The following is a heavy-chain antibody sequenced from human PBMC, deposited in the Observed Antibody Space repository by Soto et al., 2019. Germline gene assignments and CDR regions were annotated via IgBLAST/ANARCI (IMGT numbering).Heavy chain of an antibody. D-gene: IGHD1-26*01. CDR3: ARDRLGSGSYDY. J-gene: IGHJ4*02. V-gene: IGHV4-30-2*01. Sequence: SETLSLTCAGSGGSISSSTYSWNWIRQPPGKGLEWIGYIYHSGSTSYNPSLNSRVTISVDRSKNQFSLRLNSVTAADTAVYYCARDRLGSGSYDYWGQGTLVTVSS. CDR2: IYHSGST. CDR1: GGSISSSTYS.